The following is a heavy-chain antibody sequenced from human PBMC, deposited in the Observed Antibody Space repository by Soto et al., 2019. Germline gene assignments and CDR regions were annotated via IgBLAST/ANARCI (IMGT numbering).Heavy chain of an antibody. V-gene: IGHV4-4*02. J-gene: IGHJ6*02. CDR3: ARMNDFAQYYYYGMDV. CDR1: GGSISSSNW. CDR2: IYHSGST. D-gene: IGHD3-16*01. Sequence: ETLSLTCAVSGGSISSSNWWSWVRQPPGKGLEWIGEIYHSGSTNYNPSLKSRVTISVDKSKNQFSLKLSSVTAADTAVYYCARMNDFAQYYYYGMDVWGQGTTVTVSS.